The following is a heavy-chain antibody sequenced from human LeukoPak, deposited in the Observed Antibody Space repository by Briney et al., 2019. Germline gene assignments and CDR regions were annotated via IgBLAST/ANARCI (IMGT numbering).Heavy chain of an antibody. CDR3: ARMLDMGPYYYRSNWFDP. CDR2: IYYSGST. CDR1: GGSISRSSYY. Sequence: SETLSLTCTVSGGSISRSSYYWGWIRQPPGKGLEWIGSIYYSGSTYYNPSLKSRVTISVDTSKNQFSLKLSSVTAADTAVYYCARMLDMGPYYYRSNWFDPWGQGTLVTVSS. J-gene: IGHJ5*02. D-gene: IGHD3-10*01. V-gene: IGHV4-39*07.